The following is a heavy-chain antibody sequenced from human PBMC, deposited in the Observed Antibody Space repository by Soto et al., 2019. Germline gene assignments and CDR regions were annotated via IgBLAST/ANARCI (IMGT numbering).Heavy chain of an antibody. CDR1: GYTFTSYD. CDR3: ATEAYCSSTSCSYAFDI. D-gene: IGHD2-2*01. CDR2: MNPNSGNT. V-gene: IGHV1-8*01. Sequence: QVQLVQSGAEVKKPGASVKVSCKASGYTFTSYDINWVRQATGQGLEWMGWMNPNSGNTGYAQKFQGRVTMNRNTSISTAYMELSSLRSEDTAVYYCATEAYCSSTSCSYAFDIWGQGTMVTVSS. J-gene: IGHJ3*02.